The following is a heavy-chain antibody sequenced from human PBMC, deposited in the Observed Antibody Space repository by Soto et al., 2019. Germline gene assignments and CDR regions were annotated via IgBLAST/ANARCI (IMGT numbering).Heavy chain of an antibody. D-gene: IGHD2-15*01. Sequence: GGSLRLSCAASGFALSSFDMDWVRQAPGKGLEWVSYINMDGGSTHYAESVKGRFTISRDNSKDTLYLQMNSLRAEDTAVYYCAKDHWVLQSGYFDYWGQGTLVTVSS. CDR2: INMDGGST. CDR3: AKDHWVLQSGYFDY. CDR1: GFALSSFD. V-gene: IGHV3-23*01. J-gene: IGHJ4*02.